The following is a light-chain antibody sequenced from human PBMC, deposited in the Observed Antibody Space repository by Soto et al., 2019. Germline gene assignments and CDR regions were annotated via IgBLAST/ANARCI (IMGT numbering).Light chain of an antibody. CDR2: EVN. CDR1: SSDVGYYNL. V-gene: IGLV2-23*02. CDR3: CSYAGSTTHYV. J-gene: IGLJ1*01. Sequence: QSALTQPAAVSGSTGQSITISCTGTSSDVGYYNLVSWYQQHPGKAPKLIIYEVNNRPSGFSNRCSGSKSGNTASLTISGLQAEDEADYYCCSYAGSTTHYVFGTGTKLTVL.